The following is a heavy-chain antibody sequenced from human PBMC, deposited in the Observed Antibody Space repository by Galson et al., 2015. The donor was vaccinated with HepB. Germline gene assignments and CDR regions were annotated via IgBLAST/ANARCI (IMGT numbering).Heavy chain of an antibody. J-gene: IGHJ6*02. V-gene: IGHV1-69*13. CDR1: GGTFSSYA. CDR3: ARGGGGDMAWSGYEGGMDV. D-gene: IGHD3-3*01. Sequence: SVKVSCKASGGTFSSYAISWVRQAPGQGLEWMGGIIPIFGTANYAQKFQGRVTITADESTSTAYMELSSLRSEDTAVYYCARGGGGDMAWSGYEGGMDVWGQGTTVTVSS. CDR2: IIPIFGTA.